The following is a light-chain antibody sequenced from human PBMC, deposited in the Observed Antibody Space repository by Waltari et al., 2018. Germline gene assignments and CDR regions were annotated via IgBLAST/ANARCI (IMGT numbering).Light chain of an antibody. J-gene: IGLJ2*01. V-gene: IGLV2-14*03. CDR2: DVS. Sequence: QSALTQPASVSGSPGQSITISCTGTSGDVGGYKYVSWYKQHPGKDPKLMLYDVSNRPSVVAYRVSGSKSGNTASLTISGLQAEDEADYYCSSYTSSSTLAFGGGTKLTVL. CDR3: SSYTSSSTLA. CDR1: SGDVGGYKY.